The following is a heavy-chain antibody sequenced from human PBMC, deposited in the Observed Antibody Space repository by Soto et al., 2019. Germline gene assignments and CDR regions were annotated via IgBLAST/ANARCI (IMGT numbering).Heavy chain of an antibody. D-gene: IGHD2-2*01. J-gene: IGHJ4*02. CDR2: ISAYNGNT. CDR3: SRADIVVVPAVLLDY. Sequence: ASVKVSCKASGYTFTSYGISWVRQAPGQGLEWMGWISAYNGNTNYAQKLQGRVTMTTDTSTSTAYMELTSLRSDDTAVYYCSRADIVVVPAVLLDYWGQGTLVTVSS. CDR1: GYTFTSYG. V-gene: IGHV1-18*01.